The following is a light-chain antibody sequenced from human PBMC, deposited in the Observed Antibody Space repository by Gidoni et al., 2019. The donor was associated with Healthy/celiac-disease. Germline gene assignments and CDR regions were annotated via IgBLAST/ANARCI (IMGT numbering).Light chain of an antibody. J-gene: IGKJ4*01. CDR3: QQRSNWSLT. V-gene: IGKV3-11*01. CDR2: AAS. Sequence: DSVLTQSPATLSLSPGERATLACRASQCVSIYLAWYQQKPGQAPRLLIYAASNRDTGIPARFSGSGSGTDFTLTISSLEPEDFAVYYCQQRSNWSLTFGGGTKVEIK. CDR1: QCVSIY.